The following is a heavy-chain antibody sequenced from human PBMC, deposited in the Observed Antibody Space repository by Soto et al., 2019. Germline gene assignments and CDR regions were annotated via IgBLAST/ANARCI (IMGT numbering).Heavy chain of an antibody. CDR2: ISWNSGSI. Sequence: GGSLRLSCAASGFTFDDYAMHWVRQAPGKGLEWVSGISWNSGSIGYADSVKGRFTISRDNAKNSLYLQMNSLRAEDTALYYCAKDLGGSGDYWGQGTLVTVSS. D-gene: IGHD3-16*01. CDR3: AKDLGGSGDY. CDR1: GFTFDDYA. J-gene: IGHJ4*02. V-gene: IGHV3-9*01.